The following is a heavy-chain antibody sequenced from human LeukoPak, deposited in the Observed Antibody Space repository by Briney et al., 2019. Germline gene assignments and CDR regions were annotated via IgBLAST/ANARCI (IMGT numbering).Heavy chain of an antibody. CDR2: ISSSSSSSSST. J-gene: IGHJ4*02. D-gene: IGHD2/OR15-2a*01. V-gene: IGHV3-48*02. Sequence: GGSLRLSCAASGFIFSSYSMNWVRQAPGKGLEWVSYISSSSSSSSSTYYADSVKGRFTISRDSAKNSLYLQMNSLRDEDTAVYYCARVSNTYYFDYWGQGTLVTVSS. CDR1: GFIFSSYS. CDR3: ARVSNTYYFDY.